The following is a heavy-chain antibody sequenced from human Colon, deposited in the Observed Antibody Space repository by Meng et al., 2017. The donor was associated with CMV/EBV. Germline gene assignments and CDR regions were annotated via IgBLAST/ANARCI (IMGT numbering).Heavy chain of an antibody. D-gene: IGHD3/OR15-3a*01. CDR1: GFTFSPYV. Sequence: LRRSRVESGFTFSPYVLNWVRQVPGRELEWVAVIYYYGSTMYYADSVNGRIPVSSDNSENAVFLHMDSRRSEDTAVYFCARCWTLFDYWGQGTLVTVSS. CDR3: ARCWTLFDY. V-gene: IGHV3-33*01. J-gene: IGHJ4*02. CDR2: IYYYGSTM.